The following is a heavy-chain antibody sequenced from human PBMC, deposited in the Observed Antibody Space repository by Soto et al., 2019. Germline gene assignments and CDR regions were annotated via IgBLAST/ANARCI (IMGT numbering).Heavy chain of an antibody. J-gene: IGHJ4*02. CDR1: GFTFSSYG. CDR2: ISYDGSNK. V-gene: IGHV3-30*18. D-gene: IGHD6-6*01. Sequence: GGSLRLSCAASGFTFSSYGMHWVRQAPGKGLEWVAVISYDGSNKYYADSVKGRFTISRDNSKNTLYLQMNSLRAEDTAVYYCAKDMGSSGQLHFDYWGQANPVTVLS. CDR3: AKDMGSSGQLHFDY.